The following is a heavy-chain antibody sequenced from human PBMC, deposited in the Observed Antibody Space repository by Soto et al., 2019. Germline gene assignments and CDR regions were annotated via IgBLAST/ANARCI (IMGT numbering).Heavy chain of an antibody. Sequence: LGGSLRLSCAASGFTFSSYGMHWVRQAPCKGLEWVAVIWYDGSNKYYADSVKGRFTISRDNSKNTLYLQMNSLRAEDTAVYYCARDAYSYYDILTGYIPCPGYWGQGTLVTVSS. CDR3: ARDAYSYYDILTGYIPCPGY. CDR1: GFTFSSYG. CDR2: IWYDGSNK. D-gene: IGHD3-9*01. J-gene: IGHJ4*02. V-gene: IGHV3-33*01.